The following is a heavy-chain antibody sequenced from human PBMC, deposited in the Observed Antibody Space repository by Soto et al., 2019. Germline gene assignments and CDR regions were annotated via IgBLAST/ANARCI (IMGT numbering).Heavy chain of an antibody. J-gene: IGHJ4*02. V-gene: IGHV4-59*03. CDR3: PREGGGCRFDH. Sequence: QVQLQESGPGLVKPSEALSLTCAVSGASFGTYYWSWIRQPPGKGLEWIGNIFYSGHLKYNPPLKGRTTTSVDPSRNLISQDMASVNAADTDVYYCPREGGGCRFDHLGQGTLVTVSS. CDR1: GASFGTYY. CDR2: IFYSGHL. D-gene: IGHD1-26*01.